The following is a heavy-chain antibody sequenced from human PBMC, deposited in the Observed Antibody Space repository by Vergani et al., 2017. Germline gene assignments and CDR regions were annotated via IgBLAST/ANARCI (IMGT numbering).Heavy chain of an antibody. J-gene: IGHJ4*02. CDR3: ARDRFMGGSYALGY. D-gene: IGHD1-26*01. CDR2: IIPIFGTA. V-gene: IGHV1-69*01. Sequence: QVQLVQSGAEVKKPGSSVKVSCKASGGTFSSYAISWVQQAPGQGLEWMGGIIPIFGTANYAQKFQGRVTITADESTSTAYMELSSLRAEDTAVYYCARDRFMGGSYALGYWGQGTLVTVSS. CDR1: GGTFSSYA.